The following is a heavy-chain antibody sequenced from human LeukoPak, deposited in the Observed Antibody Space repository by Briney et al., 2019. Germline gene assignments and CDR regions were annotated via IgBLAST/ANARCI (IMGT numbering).Heavy chain of an antibody. Sequence: GESLKISCQGSGYRFGSYWIAWVRQIPGRGLEWMGIVYPRDSDTRYSPSFQGHVTMSADMSTNTAYLQWTSLKASDTAMYYCARRGYGVFDYWGQGTLVTVSS. D-gene: IGHD2-8*01. J-gene: IGHJ4*02. CDR1: GYRFGSYW. CDR2: VYPRDSDT. CDR3: ARRGYGVFDY. V-gene: IGHV5-51*01.